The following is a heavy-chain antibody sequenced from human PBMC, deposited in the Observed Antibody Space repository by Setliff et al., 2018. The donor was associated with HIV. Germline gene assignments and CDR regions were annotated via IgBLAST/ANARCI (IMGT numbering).Heavy chain of an antibody. V-gene: IGHV4-4*07. CDR2: IESSRRT. Sequence: PSETLSLTCTVSGGSISNYYWTWIRQPAGKGVEMIGRIESSRRTNYNPSLKSRVTMSVDTSKNKFSLRLSSVTAADTAVYYCAREKGFGGATGWFDPWGQGTLVTVSS. CDR1: GGSISNYY. CDR3: AREKGFGGATGWFDP. D-gene: IGHD2-15*01. J-gene: IGHJ5*02.